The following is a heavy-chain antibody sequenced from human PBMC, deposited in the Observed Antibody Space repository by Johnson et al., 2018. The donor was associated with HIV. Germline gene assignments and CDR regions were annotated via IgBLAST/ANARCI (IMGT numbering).Heavy chain of an antibody. D-gene: IGHD3-16*01. Sequence: EVQLVESGGGLVQPGGSLRLSCAASGFTVSNKYMSWVRQAPGKGLEWVSVIYTGGSTYYADSVKGRFTISRDNSKNTVYLQMNSLRAEDTAVYYCARDRQRGGGDADAFDIWGQGTLVSVSS. V-gene: IGHV3-66*01. CDR2: IYTGGST. J-gene: IGHJ3*02. CDR1: GFTVSNKY. CDR3: ARDRQRGGGDADAFDI.